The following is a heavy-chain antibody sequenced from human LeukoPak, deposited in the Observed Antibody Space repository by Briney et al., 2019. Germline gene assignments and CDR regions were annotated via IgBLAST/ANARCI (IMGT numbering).Heavy chain of an antibody. V-gene: IGHV1-2*06. D-gene: IGHD3-10*01. CDR3: AGDLVRGVIIYYYYGMDV. J-gene: IGHJ6*02. CDR2: INPNSGGT. CDR1: GYTFTGYH. Sequence: ASVKVSCKASGYTFTGYHIHWVRQAPGQGLEWMGRINPNSGGTNYAQKFQGRVTMTRDTSISTAYMELSRLRSDDTAVYYCAGDLVRGVIIYYYYGMDVWGQGTTVTVSS.